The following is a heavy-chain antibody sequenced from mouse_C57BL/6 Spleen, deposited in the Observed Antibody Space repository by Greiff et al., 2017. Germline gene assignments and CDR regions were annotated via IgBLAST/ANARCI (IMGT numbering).Heavy chain of an antibody. CDR1: GYTFTSYW. J-gene: IGHJ4*01. Sequence: EVHLVESGTVLARPGASVKMSCKTSGYTFTSYWMHWVKQRPGQGLEWIGAIYPGNSDTSYKQKVQGKAKLSAVTSTRNAYMKLSSLKNRDSAVYYCTGSGNSNYGWPYALDYWGKGTSVTVSS. D-gene: IGHD2-5*01. CDR2: IYPGNSDT. CDR3: TGSGNSNYGWPYALDY. V-gene: IGHV1-5*01.